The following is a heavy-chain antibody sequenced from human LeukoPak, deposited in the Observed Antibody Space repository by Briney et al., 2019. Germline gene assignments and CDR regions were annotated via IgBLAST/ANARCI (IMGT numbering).Heavy chain of an antibody. CDR2: ISAYNGNT. J-gene: IGHJ3*02. D-gene: IGHD4-17*01. V-gene: IGHV1-18*01. Sequence: ASVKVSCKASGYTFTSYGISWVRQAPGQGLEWMGWISAYNGNTNYAQKLQGRVTMTRDMSTSTVYMELSSLRSEDTAVYYCARSRGDRPLDAFDIWGQGTMVTVSS. CDR1: GYTFTSYG. CDR3: ARSRGDRPLDAFDI.